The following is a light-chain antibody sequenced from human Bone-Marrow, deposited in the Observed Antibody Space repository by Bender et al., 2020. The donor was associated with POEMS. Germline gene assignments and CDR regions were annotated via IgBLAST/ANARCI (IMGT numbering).Light chain of an antibody. V-gene: IGLV2-23*02. Sequence: QSTLTQPASVSGSPGQSITISCTGTSSDVGSYNLVSWYQHHPGKAPKFMIYEVNKRPSGISNRFSGSKSGNTASLTISGLQAEDEADYYCSSYDGSIMVFGGGTKVTVL. CDR2: EVN. J-gene: IGLJ3*02. CDR3: SSYDGSIMV. CDR1: SSDVGSYNL.